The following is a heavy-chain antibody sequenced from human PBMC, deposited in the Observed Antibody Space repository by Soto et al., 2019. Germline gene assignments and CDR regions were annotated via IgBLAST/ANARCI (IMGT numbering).Heavy chain of an antibody. CDR2: ISYDGSNK. CDR3: ARSLYYYDSSGSDDAFDI. Sequence: GGSLRLSCAASGFTFSSYSMNWVRQAPGKGLEWVAVISYDGSNKYYADSVKGRFTISRDNSKNTLYLQMNSLRAEDTAVYYCARSLYYYDSSGSDDAFDIWGQGTMVTVS. D-gene: IGHD3-22*01. V-gene: IGHV3-30*03. CDR1: GFTFSSYS. J-gene: IGHJ3*02.